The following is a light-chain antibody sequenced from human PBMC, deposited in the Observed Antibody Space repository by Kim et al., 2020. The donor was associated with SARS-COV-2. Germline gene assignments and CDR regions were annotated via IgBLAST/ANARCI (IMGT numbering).Light chain of an antibody. Sequence: PGKTARITCGGNNIGSKSVHGYQEKPGTAPVLVIYYDGDRPSGIPERFSGSNSGNTATLTINRVEAGDEDDYYCQVWDSSSDHPYVFGTGTKVTVL. V-gene: IGLV3-21*04. J-gene: IGLJ1*01. CDR1: NIGSKS. CDR3: QVWDSSSDHPYV. CDR2: YDG.